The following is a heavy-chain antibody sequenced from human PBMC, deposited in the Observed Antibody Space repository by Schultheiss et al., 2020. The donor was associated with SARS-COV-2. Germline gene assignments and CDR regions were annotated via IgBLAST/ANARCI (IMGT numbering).Heavy chain of an antibody. V-gene: IGHV1-18*01. CDR2: ISAYNGNT. CDR1: GYTFTSYG. Sequence: ASVKVSCKASGYTFTSYGISWVRQAPGQGLEWMGWISAYNGNTNYAQKLQGRVTMTTDTSTSTAYMELRSLRSDDTALYYCAKSPYSDGYTYGPLFDSWGQGTLVTVSS. CDR3: AKSPYSDGYTYGPLFDS. D-gene: IGHD5-18*01. J-gene: IGHJ4*02.